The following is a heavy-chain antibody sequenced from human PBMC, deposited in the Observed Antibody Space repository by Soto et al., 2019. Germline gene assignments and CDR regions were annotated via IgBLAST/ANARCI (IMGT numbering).Heavy chain of an antibody. D-gene: IGHD6-19*01. J-gene: IGHJ4*02. CDR3: ARQDGSALFFFDF. Sequence: LGESLKISCKGSGYTFSSYRIGWVRQVPGKGLEWMGIISPGDSDTRYSPSFQGQVTISADTSISTAYLQWSSLKASDTAIYYCARQDGSALFFFDFWGLGTLVTVSS. CDR1: GYTFSSYR. CDR2: ISPGDSDT. V-gene: IGHV5-51*01.